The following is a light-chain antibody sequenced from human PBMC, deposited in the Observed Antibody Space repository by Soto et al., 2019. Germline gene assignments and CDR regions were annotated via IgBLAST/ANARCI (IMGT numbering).Light chain of an antibody. CDR1: QSISSW. CDR2: DAS. J-gene: IGKJ1*01. V-gene: IGKV1-5*01. Sequence: IQMYQSPSTLSASVGDRVTITCRASQSISSWLAWYQQKPGKAPKLLIYDASSLESGVPSRFSGSGSGTEFTLTISSLQPDDFATYYCQQYNSYSRTFGQGTKVDIK. CDR3: QQYNSYSRT.